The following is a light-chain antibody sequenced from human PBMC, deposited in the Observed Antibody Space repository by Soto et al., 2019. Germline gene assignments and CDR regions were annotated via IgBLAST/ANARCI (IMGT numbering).Light chain of an antibody. J-gene: IGKJ5*01. Sequence: DIQMTQSPSSLSASVGDRVTITCRASQSISSYLNWYQQKPGKAPKLLIYAASSFQSGVTSRFSGSGSGTDFPLTISSLQPEDFATYYCQQSYSTPITFGQGTRLEIK. CDR1: QSISSY. CDR2: AAS. CDR3: QQSYSTPIT. V-gene: IGKV1-39*01.